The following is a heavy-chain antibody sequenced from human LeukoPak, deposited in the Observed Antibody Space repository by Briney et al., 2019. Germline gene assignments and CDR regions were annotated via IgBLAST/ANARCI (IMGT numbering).Heavy chain of an antibody. CDR1: GGSISSGDYY. Sequence: PSQTLSLTCTVSGGSISSGDYYWSWIRQPPGKGLEWIGYIYYSGSTYYSPSLKSRVTISVDTSKNQFSLKLSSVTAADTAVYYCARGGGYSYGTFDYWGQGTLVTVSS. J-gene: IGHJ4*02. CDR2: IYYSGST. CDR3: ARGGGYSYGTFDY. D-gene: IGHD5-18*01. V-gene: IGHV4-30-4*01.